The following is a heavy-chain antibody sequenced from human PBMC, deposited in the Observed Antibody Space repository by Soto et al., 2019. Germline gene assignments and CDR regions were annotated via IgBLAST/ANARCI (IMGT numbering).Heavy chain of an antibody. CDR3: AKVLYYYDTSGRYFDY. CDR1: GFTFSSYA. J-gene: IGHJ4*02. Sequence: GGSLRLSCEASGFTFSSYAMSWVRQVPGKGLEWVSTISGRGGSTYYADSVKGLFTISRDNSKNTLYLQMNSLRAEDTAVYYCAKVLYYYDTSGRYFDYWGQGTLVTVSS. CDR2: ISGRGGST. D-gene: IGHD3-22*01. V-gene: IGHV3-23*01.